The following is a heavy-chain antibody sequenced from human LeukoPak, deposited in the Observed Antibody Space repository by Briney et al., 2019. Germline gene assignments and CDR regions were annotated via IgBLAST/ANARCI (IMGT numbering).Heavy chain of an antibody. CDR1: GFTFSSYS. CDR2: INSDSSLM. D-gene: IGHD4-11*01. Sequence: PRGSLRLSCAASGFTFSSYSMNWVRQAPGKGLEWVSSINSDSSLMYYAESVKGRFTISRDNARNSLYLQMNSLRAEDTALYYCIRDLFDDYSLDYWGQGALVTVSS. J-gene: IGHJ4*02. CDR3: IRDLFDDYSLDY. V-gene: IGHV3-21*01.